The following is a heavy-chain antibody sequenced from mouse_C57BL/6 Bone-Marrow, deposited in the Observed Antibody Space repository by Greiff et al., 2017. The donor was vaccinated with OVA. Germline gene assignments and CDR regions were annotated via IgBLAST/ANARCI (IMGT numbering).Heavy chain of an antibody. D-gene: IGHD1-1*02. Sequence: QVQLKESGAELARPGASVKLSCKASGYTFTSYGISWVKQRTGQGLEWIGEIYPRSGNTYYNEKFKGKATLTADKSSSTAYMELRSLTSEDSAVYFCARGGYYGPAWFAYWGQGTLVTVSA. CDR2: IYPRSGNT. V-gene: IGHV1-81*01. J-gene: IGHJ3*01. CDR1: GYTFTSYG. CDR3: ARGGYYGPAWFAY.